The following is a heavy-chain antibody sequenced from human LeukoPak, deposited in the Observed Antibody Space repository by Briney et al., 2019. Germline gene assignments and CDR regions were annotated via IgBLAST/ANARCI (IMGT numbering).Heavy chain of an antibody. Sequence: PSETLSLTCTVSGGSISSYYWSWIRQPPGKGLEWIGYIYYSGSTNYNPSLKSRVTISVDTSKNQFSLKLSSVTAADTAVYYCARVGYDSSGRPIDYWGQGTLVTVSS. CDR1: GGSISSYY. CDR2: IYYSGST. J-gene: IGHJ4*02. CDR3: ARVGYDSSGRPIDY. V-gene: IGHV4-59*01. D-gene: IGHD3-22*01.